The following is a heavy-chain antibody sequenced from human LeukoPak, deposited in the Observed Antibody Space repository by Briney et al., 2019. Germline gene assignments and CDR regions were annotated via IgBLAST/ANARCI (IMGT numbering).Heavy chain of an antibody. CDR3: TNLAPMDV. D-gene: IGHD3-3*02. J-gene: IGHJ6*04. Sequence: GGSLRLSCAASGFTFSDYTMNWVGQAAGKGLEWVSSITSSSTYIYYSDSVKGRFTISRDNAKNSLYLQMNSLRAEDTAVYYCTNLAPMDVWGKGTTVTVSS. V-gene: IGHV3-21*01. CDR2: ITSSSTYI. CDR1: GFTFSDYT.